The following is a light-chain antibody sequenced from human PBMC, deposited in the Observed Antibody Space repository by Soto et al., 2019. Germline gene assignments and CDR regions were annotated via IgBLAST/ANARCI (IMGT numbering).Light chain of an antibody. CDR2: EVN. CDR1: SSDVGGYKY. Sequence: QSALTQPPSASGSPGQSVTISCTGTSSDVGGYKYVSWYQQHPGKAPKLMIFEVNKRPSGVPDRFSGSKSGNTASLTVSGFQAEDEDDYYCSSYAGINNLGVFGTGTKLTVL. CDR3: SSYAGINNLGV. V-gene: IGLV2-8*01. J-gene: IGLJ1*01.